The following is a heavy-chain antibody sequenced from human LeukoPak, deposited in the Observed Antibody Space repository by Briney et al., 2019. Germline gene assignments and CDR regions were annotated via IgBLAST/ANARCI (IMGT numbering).Heavy chain of an antibody. V-gene: IGHV1-69*05. CDR3: ARGGDQGGSSWFDP. J-gene: IGHJ5*02. D-gene: IGHD6-13*01. Sequence: GASVKVSCKASGGTFSSYAISWVRQAPGQGLEWMGGIIPIFGTANYVQKFQGRVTITTDESTSTAYMELSSLRSEDTAVYYCARGGDQGGSSWFDPWGQGTLVTVSS. CDR1: GGTFSSYA. CDR2: IIPIFGTA.